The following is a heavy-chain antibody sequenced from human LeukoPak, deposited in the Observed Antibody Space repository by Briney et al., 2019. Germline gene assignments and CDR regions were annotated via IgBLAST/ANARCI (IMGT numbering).Heavy chain of an antibody. J-gene: IGHJ3*01. CDR1: GGSFSGYY. D-gene: IGHD2-21*02. CDR3: ARGLFVVVTL. V-gene: IGHV4-34*01. CDR2: INHSGST. Sequence: PSETLSITCAVYGGSFSGYYWSWIRQPPGKGLEWIGEINHSGSTNYNPSLKSRVTISVDTSKNQFSLKLSSVTAADTAVYYCARGLFVVVTLWGQGTMVTVSS.